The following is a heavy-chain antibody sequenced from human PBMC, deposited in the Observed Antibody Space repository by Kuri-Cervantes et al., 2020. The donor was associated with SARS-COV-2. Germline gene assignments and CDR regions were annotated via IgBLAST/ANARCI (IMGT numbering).Heavy chain of an antibody. V-gene: IGHV3-64*02. Sequence: ETLSLTCAASGFTFSSYAMHWVRQAPGKGLEYVSAISSNGGSTYYADSVKGRFTISRDNSKNTLYLQMGSLRAEDMAVYYCARGEWGYWGQGTLVTVSS. D-gene: IGHD1-26*01. J-gene: IGHJ4*02. CDR1: GFTFSSYA. CDR3: ARGEWGY. CDR2: ISSNGGST.